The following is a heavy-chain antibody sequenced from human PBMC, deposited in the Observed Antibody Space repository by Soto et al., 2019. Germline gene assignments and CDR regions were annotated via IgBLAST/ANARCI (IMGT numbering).Heavy chain of an antibody. CDR3: ARVGYHSSDYLSKWFDP. CDR1: GDSVGSGIYY. J-gene: IGHJ5*02. Sequence: QVQLQESGPGLVKPSETLSLTCTVSGDSVGSGIYYWSWIRQPPGKRLELIGFIDYSGSTNHNPSLKSRVTISIDTSKNQFSLKLKSVTAADTAVYYCARVGYHSSDYLSKWFDPWGQGTLVTVSS. V-gene: IGHV4-61*01. D-gene: IGHD3-22*01. CDR2: IDYSGST.